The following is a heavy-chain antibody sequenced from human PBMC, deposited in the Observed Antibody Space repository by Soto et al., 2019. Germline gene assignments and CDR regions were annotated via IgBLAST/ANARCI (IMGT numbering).Heavy chain of an antibody. CDR2: ISGSGGST. CDR1: GFTFSSYA. CDR3: AKDRGCSGGSCYSGRSDAFDI. Sequence: GGSLRLSCAASGFTFSSYAMSWVRQAPGKGLEWVSAISGSGGSTYYADSVKGRFTISRDNSKNTLYLQMNSLRAEGTAVYYCAKDRGCSGGSCYSGRSDAFDIWGQGTMVTVSS. V-gene: IGHV3-23*01. J-gene: IGHJ3*02. D-gene: IGHD2-15*01.